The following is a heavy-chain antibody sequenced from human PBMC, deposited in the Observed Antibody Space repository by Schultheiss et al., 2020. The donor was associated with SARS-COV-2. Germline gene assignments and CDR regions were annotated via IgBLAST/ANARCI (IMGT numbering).Heavy chain of an antibody. CDR2: IYTSGST. J-gene: IGHJ6*03. D-gene: IGHD5-18*01. CDR3: ARVKGGYSYGYRNYYYYYMDV. Sequence: SETLSLTCAVYGGSFSGYYWSWIRQPAGKGLEWIGRIYTSGSTNYNPSLKSRVTMSVDTSKNQFSLKLSSVTAADTAVYYCARVKGGYSYGYRNYYYYYMDVWGKGTTVTVSS. V-gene: IGHV4-59*10. CDR1: GGSFSGYY.